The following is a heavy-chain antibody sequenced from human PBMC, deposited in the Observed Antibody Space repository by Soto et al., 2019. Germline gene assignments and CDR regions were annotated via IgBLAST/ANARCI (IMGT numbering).Heavy chain of an antibody. CDR3: AREYCSSTSCINWFAP. CDR1: GFTFSSYS. CDR2: ISSSSSTI. V-gene: IGHV3-48*01. Sequence: PGGSLRLSCAASGFTFSSYSMNWVRQAPGKGLEWVSYISSSSSTIYYADSVKGRFTISRDNAKNSLYLQMNSLRAEDTAVYYCAREYCSSTSCINWFAPWGQGTLVTVSS. J-gene: IGHJ5*02. D-gene: IGHD2-2*01.